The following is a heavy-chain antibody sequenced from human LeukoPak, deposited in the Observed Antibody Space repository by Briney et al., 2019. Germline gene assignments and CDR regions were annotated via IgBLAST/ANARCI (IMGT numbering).Heavy chain of an antibody. V-gene: IGHV1-18*01. J-gene: IGHJ3*02. CDR3: ARGVTVVTLGAFDI. D-gene: IGHD4-23*01. CDR2: ISAYNGNT. CDR1: GYTFTSYG. Sequence: ASVKVSCKASGYTFTSYGISWVRQAPGQGLEWMGWISAYNGNTNYAQKLQGRVTMTTDTSTSTAYMELRSLRSDDTAVCYCARGVTVVTLGAFDIWGQGTMVTVSS.